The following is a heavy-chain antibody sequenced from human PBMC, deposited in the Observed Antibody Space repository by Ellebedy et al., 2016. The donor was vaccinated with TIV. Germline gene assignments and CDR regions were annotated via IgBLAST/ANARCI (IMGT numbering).Heavy chain of an antibody. CDR1: GFTFMDSA. J-gene: IGHJ4*02. CDR2: FYGNSAKI. V-gene: IGHV3-9*01. Sequence: GGSLRLXXVASGFTFMDSAMHWIRLVPGKGLEWVPGFYGNSAKIGYADSVKGRFTVSRDDAKNSLYLQMNSLRVEDSALYYCIRETQPGGLNYWGQGTLVSVSS. D-gene: IGHD3-16*01. CDR3: IRETQPGGLNY.